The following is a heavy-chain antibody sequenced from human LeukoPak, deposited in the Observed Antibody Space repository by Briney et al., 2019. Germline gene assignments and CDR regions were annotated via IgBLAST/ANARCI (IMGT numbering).Heavy chain of an antibody. CDR3: ARERNWGFDY. D-gene: IGHD7-27*01. CDR1: GYTLSGYY. CDR2: INPHSGGT. J-gene: IGHJ4*02. V-gene: IGHV1-2*02. Sequence: ASVTVSCTASGYTLSGYYIHWVRQAPGQGLEWMGWINPHSGGTKFAQEFQGRVTMTRDTSINTAYMELSSLRFDDTAFYYCARERNWGFDYWGQGTLVTVSS.